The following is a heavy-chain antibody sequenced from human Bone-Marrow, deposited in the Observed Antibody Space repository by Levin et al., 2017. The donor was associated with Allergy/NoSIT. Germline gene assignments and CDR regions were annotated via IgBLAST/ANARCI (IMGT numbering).Heavy chain of an antibody. CDR1: GFTFSNYY. D-gene: IGHD1-20*01. CDR2: ISTSGTYT. J-gene: IGHJ4*02. Sequence: PGGSLRLSCAASGFTFSNYYMSWVRQAPGKGLEWVSYISTSGTYTNYADSVKGRFTISRDNAKNSLYLQMNSLTADDTAVYYCAQAGDNWNPSSVDSWGQGSRVTVSS. V-gene: IGHV3-11*06. CDR3: AQAGDNWNPSSVDS.